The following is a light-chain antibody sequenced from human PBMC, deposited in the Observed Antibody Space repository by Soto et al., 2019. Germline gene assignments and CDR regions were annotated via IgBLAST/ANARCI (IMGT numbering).Light chain of an antibody. CDR3: QQLNSYPRT. Sequence: DIQMTQSPSTLSASVGDRVTITCRASQTIHTFLAWYQQKAGKAPKLLIYAASTLQSGVPSRFSGSGSGTEFTLTISSLQPEDFATYYCQQLNSYPRTFGQGTKVDIK. CDR1: QTIHTF. V-gene: IGKV1-9*01. CDR2: AAS. J-gene: IGKJ1*01.